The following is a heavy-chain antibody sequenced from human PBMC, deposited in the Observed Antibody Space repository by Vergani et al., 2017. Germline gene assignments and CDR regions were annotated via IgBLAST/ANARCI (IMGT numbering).Heavy chain of an antibody. V-gene: IGHV1-24*01. CDR2: FDPEDGET. CDR1: GYTLTELS. D-gene: IGHD2-15*01. J-gene: IGHJ3*02. Sequence: QVQLVQSGAEVKKPGASVKVSCKVSGYTLTELSMHWVRPAPGKGLEWMGGFDPEDGETIYAQKFQGRVTMTEDTSTDTAYMELSSLRSEDTAVYYCATGSYSCSGGSCYGAFDIWGQGTMVPVSS. CDR3: ATGSYSCSGGSCYGAFDI.